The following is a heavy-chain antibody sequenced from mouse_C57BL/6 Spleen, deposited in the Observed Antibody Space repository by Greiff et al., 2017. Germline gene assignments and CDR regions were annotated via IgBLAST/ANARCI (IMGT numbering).Heavy chain of an antibody. V-gene: IGHV1-55*01. CDR2: IDPGSGST. Sequence: QVQLQQPGAELVKPGASVKMSCKASGYTFTSYWITWVKQRPGQGLEWIGDIDPGSGSTNYNEKFKSKATLTVDTSSSTAYIQLRSLTSEDSAVYYGASRTTVVADYWGQGTTLTVSS. CDR3: ASRTTVVADY. D-gene: IGHD1-1*01. J-gene: IGHJ2*01. CDR1: GYTFTSYW.